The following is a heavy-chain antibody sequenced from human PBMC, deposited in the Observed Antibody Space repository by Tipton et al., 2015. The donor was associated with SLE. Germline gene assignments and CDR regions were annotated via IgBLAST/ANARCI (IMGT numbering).Heavy chain of an antibody. Sequence: TLSLTCAVYGGSFSGYYWSWIRQPPGKGLEWIGEINHSGSTNHNPSLKSRVTISVDTSKNQFSLKLSSVTAADTAVYYCARVHPWGLFDYWGQGTLVTVSS. CDR2: INHSGST. J-gene: IGHJ4*02. V-gene: IGHV4-34*01. CDR3: ARVHPWGLFDY. D-gene: IGHD3-16*01. CDR1: GGSFSGYY.